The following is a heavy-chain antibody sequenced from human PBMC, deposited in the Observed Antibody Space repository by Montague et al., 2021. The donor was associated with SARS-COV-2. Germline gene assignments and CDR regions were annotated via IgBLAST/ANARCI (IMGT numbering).Heavy chain of an antibody. V-gene: IGHV4-59*08. CDR1: GGSISSFY. Sequence: SETLSLTCTVSGGSISSFYWSWFRQPPGKGLEWIGYISDSGSTNYNPSLTSRVTMSVDMSKNQFSLKVNSVTAADTAVYYCARHYSATLPAVYWGQGTLVTVSS. J-gene: IGHJ4*02. CDR3: ARHYSATLPAVY. D-gene: IGHD2-15*01. CDR2: ISDSGST.